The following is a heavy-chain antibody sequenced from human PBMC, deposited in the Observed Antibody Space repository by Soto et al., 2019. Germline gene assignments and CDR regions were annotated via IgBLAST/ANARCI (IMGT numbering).Heavy chain of an antibody. CDR3: ARHLPYVLLWFGEFPYYFDY. CDR1: GYSFTSYW. J-gene: IGHJ4*02. V-gene: IGHV5-51*01. CDR2: IYPGDSDT. D-gene: IGHD3-10*01. Sequence: GESLKISSKGSGYSFTSYWIGWVRQMPGKGLEWMGIIYPGDSDTRYSPSFQGQVTISADKSISTAYLQWSSLKASDTAMYYCARHLPYVLLWFGEFPYYFDYWGQGTLVTVSS.